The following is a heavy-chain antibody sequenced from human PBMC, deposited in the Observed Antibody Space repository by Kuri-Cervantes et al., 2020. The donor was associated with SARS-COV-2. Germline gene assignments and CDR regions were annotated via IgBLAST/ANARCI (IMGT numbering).Heavy chain of an antibody. J-gene: IGHJ5*02. CDR2: ISSSSSYI. V-gene: IGHV3-21*01. CDR1: GFTFSSYS. Sequence: GESLKISCAASGFTFSSYSMNWVRQAPGKGLEWVSSISSSSSYIHNADSVKGRFTISRDNAKNSLYLQMNSLRAEDMAVYYCARDPKLGLPPAWGQGTLVTVSS. CDR3: ARDPKLGLPPA. D-gene: IGHD1-7*01.